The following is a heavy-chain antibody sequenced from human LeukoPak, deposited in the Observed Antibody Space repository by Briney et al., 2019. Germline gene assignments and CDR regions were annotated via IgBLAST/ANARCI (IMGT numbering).Heavy chain of an antibody. CDR3: ARVGIAAAGTFDP. J-gene: IGHJ5*02. Sequence: PSETLSLTCAVSGYSISSGYYWSWIRQPPGKGLEWIGYIYYSGSTNYNPSLKSRVTISVDTSKNQFSLKLSSVTAADTAVYYCARVGIAAAGTFDPWGQGTLVTVSS. V-gene: IGHV4-61*01. CDR2: IYYSGST. D-gene: IGHD6-13*01. CDR1: GYSISSGYY.